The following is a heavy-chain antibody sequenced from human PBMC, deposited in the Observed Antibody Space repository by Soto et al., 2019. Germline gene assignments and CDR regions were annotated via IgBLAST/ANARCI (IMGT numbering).Heavy chain of an antibody. V-gene: IGHV3-23*01. CDR3: AKAGHAMVRGGLDP. CDR2: ISGSGGST. CDR1: GFTFSSYA. D-gene: IGHD3-10*01. Sequence: EVQLLESGGGLVQPGGSLRLSCAASGFTFSSYAMSWVRQAPGKGLEWVSAISGSGGSTYYADSVKGRFTISRDNSKNALYLQMNSVRGEATAVYYCAKAGHAMVRGGLDPWGQGTLVPVSS. J-gene: IGHJ5*02.